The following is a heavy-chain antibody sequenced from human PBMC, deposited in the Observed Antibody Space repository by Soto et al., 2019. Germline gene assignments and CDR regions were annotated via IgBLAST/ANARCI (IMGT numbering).Heavy chain of an antibody. J-gene: IGHJ5*02. CDR3: ASELAALNWFDP. D-gene: IGHD1-1*01. CDR1: GGSISSGGYY. V-gene: IGHV4-31*03. Sequence: SETLSLTCTVSGGSISSGGYYWSWIRQHPGKGLEWIGYIYYSGSTYYNPSLKSRVTISVDTSKNQFSLKLSSVTAEDTAVYYCASELAALNWFDPWGQGTLVTVSS. CDR2: IYYSGST.